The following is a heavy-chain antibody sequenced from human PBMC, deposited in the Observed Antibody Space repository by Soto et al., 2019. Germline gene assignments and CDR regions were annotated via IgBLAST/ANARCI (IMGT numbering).Heavy chain of an antibody. J-gene: IGHJ6*03. V-gene: IGHV1-8*01. CDR2: MNPNSGNT. CDR1: GYTFTSYD. Sequence: ASVKVSCKASGYTFTSYDINWVRQATGQGLEWMGWMNPNSGNTGYAQKFQGRVTMTRNTSISTAYMELSSLRSEDTAVYYCARGRRQMVRGVITNDYYYYMDVWGKGTTVTVSS. D-gene: IGHD3-10*01. CDR3: ARGRRQMVRGVITNDYYYYMDV.